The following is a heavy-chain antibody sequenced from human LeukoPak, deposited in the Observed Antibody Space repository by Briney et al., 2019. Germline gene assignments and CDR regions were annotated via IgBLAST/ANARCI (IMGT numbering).Heavy chain of an antibody. CDR1: GGSISSSSYY. D-gene: IGHD6-13*01. CDR3: ARRYSSSWYSETDY. Sequence: TSETLSLTCTVSGGSISSSSYYWGWIRQPPGKGLVWVGSIYYSGSTSYNPSLKRRVTISVDTSKNQFSLELSSVTAADTAVYYCARRYSSSWYSETDYWGQGTLVTVSS. V-gene: IGHV4-39*01. CDR2: IYYSGST. J-gene: IGHJ4*02.